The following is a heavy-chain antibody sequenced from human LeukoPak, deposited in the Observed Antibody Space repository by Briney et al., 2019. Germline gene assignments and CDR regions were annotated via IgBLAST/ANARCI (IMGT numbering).Heavy chain of an antibody. CDR2: IDDRGAT. Sequence: GGSLRLSCAASVFYVINTYVNWVRQAPGKGLEWVSVIDDRGATSFVDAVKGRFTISRDNSKSPVTLHINSLRAEATSVYYCVSGYGDYNFDFWGQGTLVTVSS. CDR3: VSGYGDYNFDF. CDR1: VFYVINTY. J-gene: IGHJ4*02. V-gene: IGHV3-53*01. D-gene: IGHD4-17*01.